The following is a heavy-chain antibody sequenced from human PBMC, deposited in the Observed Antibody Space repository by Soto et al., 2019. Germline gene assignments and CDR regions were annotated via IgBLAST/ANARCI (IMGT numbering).Heavy chain of an antibody. CDR2: SNSDGSST. CDR1: GFTFSGYW. Sequence: EVQLVESGGDLVQPGGSLRLSCATSGFTFSGYWMHWVRQTPGKGLVWVSGSNSDGSSTNYADAVKGRFTISRDNAKSILYLQMDSLRAEDPAVYYCSRGAAVIAHTFDSWGQGTLVTVSS. J-gene: IGHJ4*02. D-gene: IGHD2-21*01. V-gene: IGHV3-74*01. CDR3: SRGAAVIAHTFDS.